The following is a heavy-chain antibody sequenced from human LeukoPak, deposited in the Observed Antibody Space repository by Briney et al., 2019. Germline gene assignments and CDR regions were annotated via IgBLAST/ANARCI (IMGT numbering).Heavy chain of an antibody. V-gene: IGHV7-4-1*02. CDR1: GYTLTELS. Sequence: ASVKVSCKVSGYTLTELSMHWVRQAPGQGLEWMGWINTNTGNPTYAQGFTGRFVFSLDTSVSTAYLQISSLKAEDTAVYYCARFPQFAHGLWFGEYRGFDPWGQGTLVTVSS. CDR2: INTNTGNP. J-gene: IGHJ5*02. CDR3: ARFPQFAHGLWFGEYRGFDP. D-gene: IGHD3-10*01.